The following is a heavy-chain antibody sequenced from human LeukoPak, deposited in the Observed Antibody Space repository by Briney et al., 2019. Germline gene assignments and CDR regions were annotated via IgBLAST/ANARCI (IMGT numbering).Heavy chain of an antibody. CDR1: GGSITSYY. CDR3: ARSYSSTWYGDFQH. Sequence: NPSETLSLTCTVSGGSITSYYWSWIRKPPGKGLEWIAYISYSGSTNSNPSLKSRVTISVDTSKNQFSLRLTSVTAADTAVYYCARSYSSTWYGDFQHWGQGTLVTVSS. D-gene: IGHD6-13*01. V-gene: IGHV4-59*01. CDR2: ISYSGST. J-gene: IGHJ1*01.